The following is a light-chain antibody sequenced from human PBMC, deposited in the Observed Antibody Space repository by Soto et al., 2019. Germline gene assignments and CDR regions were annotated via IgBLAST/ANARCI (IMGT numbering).Light chain of an antibody. Sequence: QAVVTQPPSVSGAPGQRVTISCTGSSSNIGAGYDVHWYQQLPGTAPKLLIYGNSNRPSGVPDRFSGSKSGTSASLAITGLRAEDEADYYCQSYDSSLSGSSVVFGGGTQLTVL. CDR2: GNS. J-gene: IGLJ2*01. CDR1: SSNIGAGYD. CDR3: QSYDSSLSGSSVV. V-gene: IGLV1-40*01.